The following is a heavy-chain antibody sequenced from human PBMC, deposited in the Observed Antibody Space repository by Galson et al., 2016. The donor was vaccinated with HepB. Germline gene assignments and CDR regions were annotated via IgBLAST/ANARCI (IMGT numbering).Heavy chain of an antibody. CDR1: GDSINSGGYY. Sequence: LSLTCTVSGDSINSGGYYWSWIRQHPGKGLEWIGYIYYSGSTSYNPSLSSRVSISVDTSKNQFSLKLTSVTAADTAIYFCARSLLRYLEWLDPPDFWGQGTLVTVSS. CDR2: IYYSGST. CDR3: ARSLLRYLEWLDPPDF. J-gene: IGHJ4*02. D-gene: IGHD3-3*01. V-gene: IGHV4-31*03.